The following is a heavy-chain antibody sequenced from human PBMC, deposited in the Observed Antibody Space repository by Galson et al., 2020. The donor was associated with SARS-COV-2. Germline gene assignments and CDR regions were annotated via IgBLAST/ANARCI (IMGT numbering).Heavy chain of an antibody. CDR3: ARDPTKMPGEYYVDY. Sequence: GGSLRLSCAASGFTFSSYGMHWVRQAPGKGLEWVAVIWYDGSNKYYADSVKGRFTISRDNSKNTLYLQMNSLRAEDTAVYYCARDPTKMPGEYYVDYWGQGTLVTVSS. V-gene: IGHV3-33*01. CDR1: GFTFSSYG. J-gene: IGHJ4*02. CDR2: IWYDGSNK. D-gene: IGHD3-16*01.